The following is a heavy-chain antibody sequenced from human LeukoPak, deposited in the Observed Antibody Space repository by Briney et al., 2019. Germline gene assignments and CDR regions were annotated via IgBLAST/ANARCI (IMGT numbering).Heavy chain of an antibody. Sequence: SETLSLTCAVYGGSFSGYYWSWIRQPPGKGLEWIGEINHSGSTYYNPSLKSRVTISVDTSKNQFSLKLSSVTAADTAVYYCARVLKGRAPFDYWGQGTLVTVSS. CDR1: GGSFSGYY. V-gene: IGHV4-34*01. CDR2: INHSGST. J-gene: IGHJ4*02. CDR3: ARVLKGRAPFDY.